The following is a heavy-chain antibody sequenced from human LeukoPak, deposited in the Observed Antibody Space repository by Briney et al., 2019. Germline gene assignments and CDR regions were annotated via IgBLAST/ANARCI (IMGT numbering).Heavy chain of an antibody. V-gene: IGHV3-23*01. J-gene: IGHJ4*02. D-gene: IGHD1-26*01. Sequence: GGSLRLSRAASGFTFSSYALSWVRQAPGKGLEWVSAFSGSGGSTYYADSVKGRFTISRDNSKNTLYLQMNSLRAEDTAVYYCAKESRSYPGGYFDYWGQGTLVTVSS. CDR1: GFTFSSYA. CDR2: FSGSGGST. CDR3: AKESRSYPGGYFDY.